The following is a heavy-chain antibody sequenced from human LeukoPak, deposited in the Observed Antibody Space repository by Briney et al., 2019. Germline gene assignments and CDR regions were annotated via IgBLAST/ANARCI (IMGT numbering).Heavy chain of an antibody. CDR3: ARDLYFFDY. J-gene: IGHJ4*02. D-gene: IGHD3-9*01. CDR2: IKQDGSEK. CDR1: GFTFSSFW. Sequence: GGSLRLSCAASGFTFSSFWMTWVRQAPGKGLEWVANIKQDGSEKYYVGSVRGRFTVSRDNATNSLYLQMNSLRAEDTAVYYCARDLYFFDYWGQGTLVSVS. V-gene: IGHV3-7*01.